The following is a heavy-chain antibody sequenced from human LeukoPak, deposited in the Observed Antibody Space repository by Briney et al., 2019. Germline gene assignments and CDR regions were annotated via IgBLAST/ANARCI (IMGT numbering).Heavy chain of an antibody. J-gene: IGHJ6*03. D-gene: IGHD3-22*01. CDR1: GRPIYSYY. CDR2: LYPGVST. Sequence: PSQTLSLTCTVAGRPIYSYYCSSIRPTARKGLEWIGRLYPGVSTNYNPSLKSRVTMSVDTSKNQFALKLSVVTAADTAVYYCARLKFYDSTGYSPGHYMDVWGKGTTVTVSS. CDR3: ARLKFYDSTGYSPGHYMDV. V-gene: IGHV4-4*07.